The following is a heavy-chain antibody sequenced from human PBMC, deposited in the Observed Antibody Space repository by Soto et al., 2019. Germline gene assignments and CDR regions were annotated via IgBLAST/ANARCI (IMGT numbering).Heavy chain of an antibody. CDR1: GFTFDDYA. V-gene: IGHV3-43D*03. Sequence: GGSLRLSCAASGFTFDDYAMHWVRQAPGKGLEWVSLISWDGGSTYYADSVKGRFTISRDNSKNSLYLQMNSLRAEDTALYYCAKDQGNGYSSSSWFDPWGQGTLVTVSS. D-gene: IGHD6-6*01. CDR2: ISWDGGST. CDR3: AKDQGNGYSSSSWFDP. J-gene: IGHJ5*02.